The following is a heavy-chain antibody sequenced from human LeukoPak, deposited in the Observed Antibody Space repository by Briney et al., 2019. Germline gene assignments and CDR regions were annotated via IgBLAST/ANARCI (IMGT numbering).Heavy chain of an antibody. CDR1: GGSISSFY. CDR3: AAHYPGYCSGGSCYASY. V-gene: IGHV4-59*12. D-gene: IGHD2-15*01. Sequence: SETLSLTCNVSGGSISSFYWSWIRQPPGKGLEWIGYIDYSGSTKYNPSLKSRVTISLETSKSQFSLKLSSVTAADTAVYFCAAHYPGYCSGGSCYASYWGQGTLVTVSS. CDR2: IDYSGST. J-gene: IGHJ4*02.